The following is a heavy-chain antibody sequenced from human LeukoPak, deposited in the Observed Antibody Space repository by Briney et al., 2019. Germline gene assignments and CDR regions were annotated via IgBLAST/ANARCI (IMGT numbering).Heavy chain of an antibody. V-gene: IGHV4-4*07. Sequence: SETLSLTCTVSGGSNSSYYWSWIRQPAGKGLEWIGRIYTSGSTNYNPSLKSRVTISLDTSKNQLSLKLRSVTAADTAVYYCAGHHPRNTVDFWGQGTLVTVSS. J-gene: IGHJ4*02. CDR2: IYTSGST. D-gene: IGHD2-8*02. CDR3: AGHHPRNTVDF. CDR1: GGSNSSYY.